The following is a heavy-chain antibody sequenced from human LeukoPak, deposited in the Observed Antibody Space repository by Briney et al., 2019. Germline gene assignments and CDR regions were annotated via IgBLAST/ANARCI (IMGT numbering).Heavy chain of an antibody. D-gene: IGHD3-10*01. J-gene: IGHJ4*02. V-gene: IGHV4-39*07. CDR1: GGSISSSSYY. CDR3: ARDIFLWFGESYFDY. CDR2: IYYSGST. Sequence: KPSETLSLTCTVSGGSISSSSYYWGWIRQPPGKGLEWIGSIYYSGSTYYNPSLKSRVTISVDTSKNQFSLKLSSVTAADTAVYYCARDIFLWFGESYFDYWGQGTLVTVSS.